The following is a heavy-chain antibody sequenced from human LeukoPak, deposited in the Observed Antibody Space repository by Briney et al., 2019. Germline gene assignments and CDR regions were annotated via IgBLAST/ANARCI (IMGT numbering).Heavy chain of an antibody. CDR3: ARDYSLVN. CDR1: GFTFSSET. J-gene: IGHJ4*02. D-gene: IGHD6-6*01. V-gene: IGHV3-7*01. CDR2: IKEDGREK. Sequence: PGGSLRLSCVASGFTFSSETMSWARQAPGKGLECVANIKEDGREKYYVDSVKGRFTISRDNAKNSLYLQMNSLRAEDTAVYYCARDYSLVNWGQGTLVTVSS.